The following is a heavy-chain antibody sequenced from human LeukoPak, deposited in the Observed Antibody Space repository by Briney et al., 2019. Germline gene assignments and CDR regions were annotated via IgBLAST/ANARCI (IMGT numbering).Heavy chain of an antibody. V-gene: IGHV3-30-3*01. J-gene: IGHJ6*02. CDR3: ARDRAITMVRGAIITSGLDV. CDR1: GFAFSSYA. Sequence: GGSLRLSCAASGFAFSSYAVHWVRQAPGKGLEWVIVISYDGSIKYYADSVKGRFTISRDNSKNTLYLQMNSLSPEDTALYYCARDRAITMVRGAIITSGLDVWGQATTVTVSS. CDR2: ISYDGSIK. D-gene: IGHD3-10*01.